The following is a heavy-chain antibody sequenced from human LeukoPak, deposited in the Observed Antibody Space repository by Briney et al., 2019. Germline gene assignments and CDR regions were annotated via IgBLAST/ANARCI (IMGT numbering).Heavy chain of an antibody. Sequence: GGSLRLSCAASGFTFDDYPMHWVRQAPGKGLEWVSTISWNSGTTGYADFVKGRFTISRDDAKNSLYLQMKSLRGEDTALYYCAKDRIAVTGIGYGLDVWGQGTTVTVSS. CDR2: ISWNSGTT. CDR1: GFTFDDYP. V-gene: IGHV3-9*01. CDR3: AKDRIAVTGIGYGLDV. J-gene: IGHJ6*02. D-gene: IGHD4-11*01.